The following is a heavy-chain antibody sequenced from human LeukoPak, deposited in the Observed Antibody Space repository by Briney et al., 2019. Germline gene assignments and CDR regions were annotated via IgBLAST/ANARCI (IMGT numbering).Heavy chain of an antibody. CDR3: ITDSANLFLGYETEDD. D-gene: IGHD5-18*01. CDR1: GFTFSIAW. Sequence: GGSLRLSCAASGFTFSIAWMSWVRQAPGKGLEWVGRIKRKIDGGTTDYAAPVQGRFTISRDDAENTVYLQMNSLKNEDTAVYYCITDSANLFLGYETEDDWGQGTLVTVSS. CDR2: IKRKIDGGTT. J-gene: IGHJ4*02. V-gene: IGHV3-15*01.